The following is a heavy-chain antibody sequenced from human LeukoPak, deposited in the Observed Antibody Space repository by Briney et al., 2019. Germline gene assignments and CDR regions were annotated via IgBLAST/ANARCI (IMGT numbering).Heavy chain of an antibody. CDR1: GYSFTSYW. CDR2: IYPGDSDT. CDR3: ARLSGGDYYDSSGYYRYYFDY. Sequence: GESLKISCKGSGYSFTSYWIGWVRQMPGKGLEWMGIIYPGDSDTRYSPSFQGQVTISADKSISTAYLQWSSLKASDTAMYYFARLSGGDYYDSSGYYRYYFDYWGQGTLVTVSS. D-gene: IGHD3-22*01. V-gene: IGHV5-51*01. J-gene: IGHJ4*02.